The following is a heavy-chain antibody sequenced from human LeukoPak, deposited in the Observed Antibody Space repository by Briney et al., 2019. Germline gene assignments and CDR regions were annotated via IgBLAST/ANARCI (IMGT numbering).Heavy chain of an antibody. J-gene: IGHJ6*03. CDR3: ARDQGIRKGNYYYYYMGV. CDR1: GGSISSYY. Sequence: SETLSLTCTVSGGSISSYYWSWIRQPAGKGLEWIGRIYTSGSTNYNPSLKSRVTMSVDTSKNQFSLKLSSVTAADTAVYYCARDQGIRKGNYYYYYMGVWGKGTTVTVSS. CDR2: IYTSGST. V-gene: IGHV4-4*07. D-gene: IGHD6-13*01.